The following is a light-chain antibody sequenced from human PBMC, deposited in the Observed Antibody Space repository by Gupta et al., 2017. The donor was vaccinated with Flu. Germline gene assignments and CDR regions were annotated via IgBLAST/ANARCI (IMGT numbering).Light chain of an antibody. J-gene: IGKJ1*01. CDR3: QQSYSTPQT. CDR1: QSISSY. CDR2: AAS. Sequence: GDRVTITCLASQSISSYLDWYQQKPGQAPKLLIYAASSLQSGVPSRFSGSGSGTDFTLTISSLQPEDFATYYCQQSYSTPQTFGQGTKVEIK. V-gene: IGKV1-39*01.